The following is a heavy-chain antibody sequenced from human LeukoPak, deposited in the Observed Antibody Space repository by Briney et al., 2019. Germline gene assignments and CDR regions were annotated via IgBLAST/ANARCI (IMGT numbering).Heavy chain of an antibody. V-gene: IGHV4-59*01. Sequence: PSETLSLTCTVPGGSISGYSWNWLRQTPGKGLEWIGYIYYSGNTNCNPSLKSRVTISVDTTNNQFSLRLTSVTAADTAMYYCARGSNYDSSGYYHDYWGQGTLVTVSS. D-gene: IGHD3-22*01. CDR3: ARGSNYDSSGYYHDY. CDR1: GGSISGYS. J-gene: IGHJ4*02. CDR2: IYYSGNT.